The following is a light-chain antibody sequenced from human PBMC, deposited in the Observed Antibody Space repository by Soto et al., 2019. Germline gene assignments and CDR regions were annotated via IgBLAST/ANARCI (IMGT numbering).Light chain of an antibody. CDR3: SSYISSSTYV. CDR2: DVS. Sequence: QSALTQPASVSGSPGQSITISCTGTSSDIGRYNYVSWYQQYPAKAPKFMIYDVSNRPSGVSNRFSGSKSGNTASLTISGLQAEDEADYYCSSYISSSTYVFGTGTKVTVL. J-gene: IGLJ1*01. V-gene: IGLV2-14*03. CDR1: SSDIGRYNY.